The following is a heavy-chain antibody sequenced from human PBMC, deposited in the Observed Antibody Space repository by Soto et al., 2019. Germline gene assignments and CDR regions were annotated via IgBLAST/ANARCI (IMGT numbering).Heavy chain of an antibody. CDR3: ARRGYDYYYGLDV. J-gene: IGHJ6*02. CDR1: GYTFTTYW. CDR2: IYPGDSDT. Sequence: PGESLKISCQASGYTFTTYWIAWVRQMPGEGLEWMGIIYPGDSDTGYSPSFQGQVTISVDKSISTAYLQWSSLKASDSAMYYCARRGYDYYYGLDVWGQGTTVTVSS. V-gene: IGHV5-51*01.